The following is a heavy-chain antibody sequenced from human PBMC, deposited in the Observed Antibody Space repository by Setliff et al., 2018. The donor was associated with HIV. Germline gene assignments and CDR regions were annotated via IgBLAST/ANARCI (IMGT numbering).Heavy chain of an antibody. V-gene: IGHV1-69*13. CDR1: GDNFNSHS. D-gene: IGHD3-10*01. J-gene: IGHJ4*02. Sequence: SVKVSCKASGDNFNSHSISWVRQAPGQGLEWMGGIVPIFGTPNYAQKFKGRLTITADESTNTAYMELSSLRAEDTAVYFCARGVAINYYGSGSYLGHWGQGTLVTVSS. CDR3: ARGVAINYYGSGSYLGH. CDR2: IVPIFGTP.